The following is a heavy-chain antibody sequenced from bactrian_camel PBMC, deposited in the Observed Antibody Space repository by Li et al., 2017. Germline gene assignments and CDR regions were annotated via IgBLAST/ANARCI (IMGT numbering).Heavy chain of an antibody. CDR1: GFTFGRHW. J-gene: IGHJ6*01. V-gene: IGHV3S1*01. D-gene: IGHD6*01. CDR3: ATDDDTVVAGADFGY. Sequence: VQLVESGGGLVQPGGSLTLSCAASGFTFGRHWMYWVRQTPGKGLEWVSGVNLGGGTTYYADFVKGRFTISRDNAKNTVYLQMNSLKSEDTALYYCATDDDTVVAGADFGYWGQGTQVTVS. CDR2: VNLGGGTT.